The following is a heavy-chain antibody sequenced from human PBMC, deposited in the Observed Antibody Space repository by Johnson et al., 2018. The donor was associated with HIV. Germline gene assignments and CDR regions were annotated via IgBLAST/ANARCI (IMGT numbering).Heavy chain of an antibody. CDR3: AKCIWGSSLIDAFDI. D-gene: IGHD6-13*01. Sequence: QLVESGGGVVQPGRSLRLSCAASGFIFSGFGLHWVRQAPCKGLEWVAFMYYDGSNKYYADSVKGRFTISRDNSKNTLFLQMNSLRVEDTAVYYCAKCIWGSSLIDAFDIWGQWTRVTVSS. V-gene: IGHV3-30*18. J-gene: IGHJ3*02. CDR2: MYYDGSNK. CDR1: GFIFSGFG.